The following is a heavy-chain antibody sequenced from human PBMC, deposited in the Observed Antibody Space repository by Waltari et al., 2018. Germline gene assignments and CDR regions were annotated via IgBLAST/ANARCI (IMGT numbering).Heavy chain of an antibody. D-gene: IGHD2-15*01. J-gene: IGHJ4*02. CDR1: GYSISNNSY. CDR3: ARGGYHPANFDF. Sequence: QMHLQESGPGLVKPSETLSLTCALSGYSISNNSYWAWIRQSPEKGLEWMGAIHHTGTTYYNPSLNSRITMSVDTPNNQFSLKLNSVTAADTAVYYCARGGYHPANFDFWGQGILVTVSS. CDR2: IHHTGTT. V-gene: IGHV4-38-2*01.